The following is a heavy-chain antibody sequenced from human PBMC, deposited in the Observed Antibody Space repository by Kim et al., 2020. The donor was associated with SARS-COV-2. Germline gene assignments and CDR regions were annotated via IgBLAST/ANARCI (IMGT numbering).Heavy chain of an antibody. CDR2: ISSSSSYI. D-gene: IGHD3-3*01. CDR1: GFTFSSYS. J-gene: IGHJ4*02. V-gene: IGHV3-21*01. Sequence: GSLRLSCAASGFTFSSYSMNWVRQAPGKGLEWVSSISSSSSYIHYADSVKGRFTISRDNAKNSLYLQMNSLRAEDTAVYYCARTVLINYDFWSGYYNDPGYWGQGTLVTVSS. CDR3: ARTVLINYDFWSGYYNDPGY.